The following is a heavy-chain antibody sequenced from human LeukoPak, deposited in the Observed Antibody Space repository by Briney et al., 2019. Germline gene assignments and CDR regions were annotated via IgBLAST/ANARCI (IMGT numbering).Heavy chain of an antibody. CDR2: TSSSSSTI. V-gene: IGHV3-48*04. J-gene: IGHJ4*02. CDR1: GFTFSSYS. D-gene: IGHD3-10*01. Sequence: PGGSLRLSCAAPGFTFSSYSMNWVRQAPGKGLEWVSYTSSSSSTIYYADSVKGRFTISRDNAKNSLYLQMNSLRAEDTAVYYCARSLVRYYGYFDYWGQGTLVTVSS. CDR3: ARSLVRYYGYFDY.